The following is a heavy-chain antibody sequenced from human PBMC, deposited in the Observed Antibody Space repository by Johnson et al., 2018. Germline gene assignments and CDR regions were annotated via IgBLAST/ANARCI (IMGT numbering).Heavy chain of an antibody. Sequence: VQLLESGGGVVQPGRSXRLSCAASGFTLSSYVMHWVRQAPGKGLEWVAVISYDGTKKYYVDSVKGRFTISRDNSKNTLYLQMNSLRAEDTAVYSFARSGYDYAFDIWGQGTMVTVSS. CDR3: ARSGYDYAFDI. V-gene: IGHV3-30*03. CDR2: ISYDGTKK. D-gene: IGHD5-12*01. J-gene: IGHJ3*02. CDR1: GFTLSSYV.